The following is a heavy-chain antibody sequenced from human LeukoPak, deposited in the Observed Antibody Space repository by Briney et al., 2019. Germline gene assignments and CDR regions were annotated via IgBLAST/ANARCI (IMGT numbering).Heavy chain of an antibody. Sequence: PGGSLRLSCAASGFTFSSYAMSWVRQAPGKGLEWVSAISGSGGSTYYADSVKGRFTISRDNSKNTLYLQMNSLRAEDTAVYYCAKVGARRYCSGGSCYFDDYYYGMDVWGQGTTVTVSS. D-gene: IGHD2-15*01. CDR3: AKVGARRYCSGGSCYFDDYYYGMDV. V-gene: IGHV3-23*01. J-gene: IGHJ6*02. CDR1: GFTFSSYA. CDR2: ISGSGGST.